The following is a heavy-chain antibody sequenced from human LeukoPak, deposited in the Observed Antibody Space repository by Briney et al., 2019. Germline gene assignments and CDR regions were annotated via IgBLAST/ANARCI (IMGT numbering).Heavy chain of an antibody. CDR2: IYYSGST. V-gene: IGHV4-39*01. D-gene: IGHD2-2*01. Sequence: SETLSLTCTVSGGSISSSSYYWGWIRQPPGKGPEWIGSIYYSGSTYYNPSLKSRVTISVDTSKNQFSLKLSSVTAADTAVYYCARQADIVVVPAFYYYYYGMDVWGQGTTVTVSS. J-gene: IGHJ6*02. CDR3: ARQADIVVVPAFYYYYYGMDV. CDR1: GGSISSSSYY.